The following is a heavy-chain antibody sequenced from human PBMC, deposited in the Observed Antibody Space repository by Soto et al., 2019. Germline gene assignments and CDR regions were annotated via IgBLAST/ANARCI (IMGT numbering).Heavy chain of an antibody. Sequence: SETLSLTCTVAGGPIGTDYWNWIRQPPGRGLEWIGYIYYSGNTNYNPSLKSRVTISLDMSKKQFSLKLSSVTAADTAVYYCARAVASFDRWGQGTLVTVSS. CDR1: GGPIGTDY. D-gene: IGHD5-12*01. J-gene: IGHJ4*02. CDR3: ARAVASFDR. V-gene: IGHV4-59*12. CDR2: IYYSGNT.